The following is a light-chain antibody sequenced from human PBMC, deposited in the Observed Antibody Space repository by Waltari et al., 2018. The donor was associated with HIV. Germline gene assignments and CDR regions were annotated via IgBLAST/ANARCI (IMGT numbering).Light chain of an antibody. Sequence: QSALTQPASVSGSPGQSITISCTGTSSDVGGYNYVSWYQQHPGKAPKLMNYEVSNRPSGVSNRFSGSKSGNTASLTISGLQAEDEADYYCSSYTSSSTPVFGTGTKVTVL. CDR3: SSYTSSSTPV. J-gene: IGLJ1*01. V-gene: IGLV2-14*01. CDR2: EVS. CDR1: SSDVGGYNY.